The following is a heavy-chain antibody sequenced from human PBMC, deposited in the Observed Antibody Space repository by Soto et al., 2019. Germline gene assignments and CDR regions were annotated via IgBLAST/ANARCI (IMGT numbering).Heavy chain of an antibody. D-gene: IGHD4-17*01. CDR2: IWYDGSNK. CDR3: AREEDYGDYVLFDY. Sequence: QVQLVESGGGVVQPGRSLRLSCAASGFTFSSYGMHWVRQAPGKGLEWVAVIWYDGSNKYYADSVKGRFTISRDNSKNTLYLQKNSLRAEDTAVYYCAREEDYGDYVLFDYWGQGTLVTVSS. CDR1: GFTFSSYG. J-gene: IGHJ4*02. V-gene: IGHV3-33*01.